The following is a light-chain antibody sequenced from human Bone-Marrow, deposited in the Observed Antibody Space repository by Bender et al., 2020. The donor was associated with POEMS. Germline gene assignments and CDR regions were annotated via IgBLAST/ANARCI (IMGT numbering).Light chain of an antibody. CDR3: CSYAGSYNFVI. J-gene: IGLJ2*01. CDR1: SNDIGPYNF. Sequence: QSALTQPRSVSGSPGQSVTISCTGTSNDIGPYNFVSWYQEHPGKAPKVLIYDVTNRPSGVPDRFSGSKFGNTASLTISGLQAEDVANYYCCSYAGSYNFVIFGGGTKLTVL. V-gene: IGLV2-11*01. CDR2: DVT.